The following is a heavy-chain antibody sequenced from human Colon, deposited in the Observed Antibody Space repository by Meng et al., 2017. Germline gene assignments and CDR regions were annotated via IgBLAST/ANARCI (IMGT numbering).Heavy chain of an antibody. CDR3: TTTYGTGP. V-gene: IGHV3-15*01. D-gene: IGHD1-1*01. J-gene: IGHJ5*02. Sequence: GESLKISCEASGFAFSDAWMSWVRQAPGKGLEWVGRVRSKPAGGITEYAAPVKGRFIISRDDSKNTMFLQMNSLKSEDTDVYFCTTTYGTGPWGQGTLVTVSS. CDR2: VRSKPAGGIT. CDR1: GFAFSDAW.